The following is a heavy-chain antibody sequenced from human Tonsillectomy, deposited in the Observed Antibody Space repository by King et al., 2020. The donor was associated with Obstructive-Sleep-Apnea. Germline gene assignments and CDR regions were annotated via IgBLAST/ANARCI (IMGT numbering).Heavy chain of an antibody. V-gene: IGHV3-33*01. CDR1: GFTFTDYG. J-gene: IGHJ4*02. CDR3: ARTPQYYNILTGYYDY. D-gene: IGHD3-9*01. CDR2: VWYDGGDK. Sequence: HVQLVESGGGVVQPGRSLRLSCAAFGFTFTDYGMHWVRQAPGKGLEWVAVVWYDGGDKYYADSVRGRFAISRDNSKNMVYLHMNSLRAEDTAVYYCARTPQYYNILTGYYDYWGQGTLVTVSS.